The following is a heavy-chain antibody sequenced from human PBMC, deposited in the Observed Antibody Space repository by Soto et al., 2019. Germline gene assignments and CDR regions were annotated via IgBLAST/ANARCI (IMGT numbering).Heavy chain of an antibody. V-gene: IGHV3-11*06. CDR2: ISSSRGYT. CDR3: ARARAGYNFLDYFDY. J-gene: IGHJ4*02. Sequence: GGSLRLSCAASGFTFNDYYMNWIRQAPGKGLEWVSYISSSRGYTNYADSVKGRFTISRDNAKNSLYLQMNSLRAEDTAVYFCARARAGYNFLDYFDYWGQGTLVTVSS. CDR1: GFTFNDYY. D-gene: IGHD5-12*01.